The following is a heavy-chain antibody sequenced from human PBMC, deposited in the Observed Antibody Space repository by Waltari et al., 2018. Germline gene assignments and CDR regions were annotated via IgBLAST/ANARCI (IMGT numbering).Heavy chain of an antibody. V-gene: IGHV4-34*01. D-gene: IGHD1-26*01. CDR3: ARGGAFAFDI. J-gene: IGHJ3*02. Sequence: QVQLEQWGAGLLRPSETLSLTCGVFRGSFTSYFWTWVRQPPGKGLGWIGEINHSGSTNSNPPLKSRATISGDTSRNQFSLKLFSVTAADTAVYYCARGGAFAFDIWGQGTMLTVSS. CDR2: INHSGST. CDR1: RGSFTSYF.